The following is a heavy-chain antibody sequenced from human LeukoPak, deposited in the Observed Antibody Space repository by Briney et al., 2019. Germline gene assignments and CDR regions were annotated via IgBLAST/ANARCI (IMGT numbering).Heavy chain of an antibody. CDR1: GFTFSSYS. Sequence: GGSLRLSCAASGFTFSSYSMNWVRQAPGKGLEWVSSISSSRSFIYYADSVKGRFTISRDNAKNSLYLQMNSLRAEDTAVYYCARDYGRSRDYGMDVWGQGTTVTVSS. J-gene: IGHJ6*02. CDR3: ARDYGRSRDYGMDV. D-gene: IGHD3-10*01. V-gene: IGHV3-21*01. CDR2: ISSSRSFI.